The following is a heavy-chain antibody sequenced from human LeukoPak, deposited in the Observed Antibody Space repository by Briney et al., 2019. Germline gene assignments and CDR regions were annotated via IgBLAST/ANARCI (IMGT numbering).Heavy chain of an antibody. CDR3: ARALIDGNTPFDY. Sequence: KPGGSLRLSCAASGFTFSSYSMNWVRQAPGKGLEWVSSISSSSSYIYYADSVTGRFTISRDNAKNSLYLQMNSLRAEDTAVYYCARALIDGNTPFDYWGQGTLVTVSS. CDR1: GFTFSSYS. J-gene: IGHJ4*02. CDR2: ISSSSSYI. D-gene: IGHD4-23*01. V-gene: IGHV3-21*01.